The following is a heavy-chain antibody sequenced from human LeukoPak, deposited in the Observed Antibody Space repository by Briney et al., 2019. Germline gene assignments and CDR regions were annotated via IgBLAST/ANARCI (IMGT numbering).Heavy chain of an antibody. V-gene: IGHV3-23*01. D-gene: IGHD3-3*01. Sequence: TYYADSVKGRFTISRDNSRNTLYLHMNSLRAEDTALYYCAKGVHKLNYDFWSGYYPPIYFDYWGQGTLVTVSS. CDR2: T. J-gene: IGHJ4*02. CDR3: AKGVHKLNYDFWSGYYPPIYFDY.